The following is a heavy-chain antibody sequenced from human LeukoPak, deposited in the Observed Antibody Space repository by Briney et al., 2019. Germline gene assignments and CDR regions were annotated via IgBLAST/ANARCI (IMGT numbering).Heavy chain of an antibody. Sequence: PGGSLRLSCAASGLTFSTSWMHWVRQAPGKGPVWVSRITSDGSTTIYAESMKGRFTISRDNAKNTLYLQMNSLRAEDTAVYYCARGRGGSYFFDYWGQGTLVTVSS. CDR2: ITSDGSTT. D-gene: IGHD1-26*01. CDR3: ARGRGGSYFFDY. CDR1: GLTFSTSW. J-gene: IGHJ4*02. V-gene: IGHV3-74*01.